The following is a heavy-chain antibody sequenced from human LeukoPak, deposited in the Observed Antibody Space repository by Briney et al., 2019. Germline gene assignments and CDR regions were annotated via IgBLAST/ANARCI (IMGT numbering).Heavy chain of an antibody. CDR3: ARAEVRGVRPHDS. V-gene: IGHV1-2*02. CDR2: TNPNNGGT. Sequence: ASVKVSCKASGYTFTGYFMHWVRQAPGQGLEWMGWTNPNNGGTYYAKKFQGRVTMTRDTSISTAYMELSRLRSDDTAVYYCARAEVRGVRPHDSWGQGTLVTVSS. CDR1: GYTFTGYF. D-gene: IGHD3-10*01. J-gene: IGHJ4*02.